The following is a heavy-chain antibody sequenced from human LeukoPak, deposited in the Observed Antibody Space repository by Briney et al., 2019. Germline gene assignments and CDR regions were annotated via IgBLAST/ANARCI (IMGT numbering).Heavy chain of an antibody. CDR1: GYTFTSYG. V-gene: IGHV1-18*01. D-gene: IGHD6-13*01. J-gene: IGHJ6*04. Sequence: ASVKVSCKASGYTFTSYGISWVRQAPGQGLEWVGWISAYNGNTNYAQKLQGRVTMTTDTSTSTAYMELRSLRSDDTAVYYCARDSGIAAAGTVMDVWGKGTTVTVSS. CDR3: ARDSGIAAAGTVMDV. CDR2: ISAYNGNT.